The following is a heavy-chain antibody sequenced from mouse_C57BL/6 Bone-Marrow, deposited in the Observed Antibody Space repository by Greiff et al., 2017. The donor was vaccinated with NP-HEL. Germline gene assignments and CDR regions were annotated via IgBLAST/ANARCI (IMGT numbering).Heavy chain of an antibody. CDR3: ARVGYYWFAY. CDR1: GYTFTDYY. CDR2: INPYNGGT. J-gene: IGHJ3*01. Sequence: DVKLQESGPVLVKPGASVKMSCKASGYTFTDYYMNWVKQSHGKSLEWIGVINPYNGGTSYNQKFKGKATLTVDKSSSTAYMELNSLTSEDSAVYYCARVGYYWFAYWGQGTLVTVSA. D-gene: IGHD2-3*01. V-gene: IGHV1-19*01.